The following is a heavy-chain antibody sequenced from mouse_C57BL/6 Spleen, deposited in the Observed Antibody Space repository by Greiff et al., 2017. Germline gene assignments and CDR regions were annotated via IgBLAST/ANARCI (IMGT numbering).Heavy chain of an antibody. J-gene: IGHJ2*01. CDR2: IYPRDGST. V-gene: IGHV1-78*01. CDR3: ARSPIYYDYDGYFDY. CDR1: GYTFTDHT. Sequence: VMLVESDAELVKPGASVKISCKVSGYTFTDHTIHWMKQRPEQGLEWIGYIYPRDGSTKYNEKFKGKATLTADKSSSTAYMQLNSLTSEDSAVYFCARSPIYYDYDGYFDYWGQGTTLTVSS. D-gene: IGHD2-4*01.